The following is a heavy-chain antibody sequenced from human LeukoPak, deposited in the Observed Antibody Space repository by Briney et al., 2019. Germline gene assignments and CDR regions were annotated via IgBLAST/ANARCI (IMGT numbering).Heavy chain of an antibody. CDR3: ARDNRGSIAVAGTFDY. J-gene: IGHJ4*02. D-gene: IGHD6-19*01. CDR2: ISYDGSNK. V-gene: IGHV3-30-3*01. Sequence: GGSLRLSCAASGFTFSSYAMHWVRQAPGKGLEWVAVISYDGSNKYYADSVKGRFTTSRDNSKNTLYLQMNSLRAEDTAVYYCARDNRGSIAVAGTFDYWGQGTLVTVPS. CDR1: GFTFSSYA.